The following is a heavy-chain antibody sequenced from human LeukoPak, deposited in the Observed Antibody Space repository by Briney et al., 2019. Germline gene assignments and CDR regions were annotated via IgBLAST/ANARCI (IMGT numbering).Heavy chain of an antibody. J-gene: IGHJ4*02. CDR2: ISSRDRTT. V-gene: IGHV3-48*03. CDR3: ARDLIMTTATN. Sequence: GGSLRLSCAASGFTFSDYEINWVRQAPGKGLEWVSYISSRDRTTYYADSVTGRFTISRDNAKNSLYLQMNSLRAEDTAVYYCARDLIMTTATNWGQGTLVTVSS. CDR1: GFTFSDYE. D-gene: IGHD4-17*01.